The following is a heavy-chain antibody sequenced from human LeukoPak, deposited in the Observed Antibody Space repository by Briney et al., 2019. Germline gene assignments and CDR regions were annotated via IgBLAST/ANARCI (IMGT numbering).Heavy chain of an antibody. Sequence: GGSLTLSCAASGFIFSRHGMHWVRQAPGKGLEWVAVIWSDGTNRFYADSVKGRFTISRDNSQNTVFLQMDSLRVKDTAIYYCARDAQRGFDYSNSLKYWGHGTLVTVSS. J-gene: IGHJ4*01. D-gene: IGHD4-11*01. V-gene: IGHV3-33*01. CDR1: GFIFSRHG. CDR2: IWSDGTNR. CDR3: ARDAQRGFDYSNSLKY.